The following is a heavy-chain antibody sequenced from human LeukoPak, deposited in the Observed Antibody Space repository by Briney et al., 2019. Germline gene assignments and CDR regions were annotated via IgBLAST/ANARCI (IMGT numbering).Heavy chain of an antibody. CDR2: IYYSGST. V-gene: IGHV4-39*01. Sequence: PSETLSLTCTVSGGSISSSSYYWGWIRQPPGKGLEWIGSIYYSGSTYYNPSLKSRVTISVDTSKNQFSLKLSSVTAADTAVYYCARGYYDSSGYYLYFDYWGQGTLVTVSS. J-gene: IGHJ4*02. D-gene: IGHD3-22*01. CDR1: GGSISSSSYY. CDR3: ARGYYDSSGYYLYFDY.